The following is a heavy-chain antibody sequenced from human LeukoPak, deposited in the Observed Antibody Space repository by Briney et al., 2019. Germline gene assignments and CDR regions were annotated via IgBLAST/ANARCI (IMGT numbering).Heavy chain of an antibody. D-gene: IGHD7-27*01. CDR2: IKQDGSER. Sequence: GGSLRLSCAASGFTFTNYWMNWVRQASGKGLEWVANIKQDGSERYYVDSVKGRFTISRDNAKNSLYLQMNSLRAEDTAVYYCATANWGLNYWGQGTLVTVSS. CDR3: ATANWGLNY. CDR1: GFTFTNYW. J-gene: IGHJ4*02. V-gene: IGHV3-7*03.